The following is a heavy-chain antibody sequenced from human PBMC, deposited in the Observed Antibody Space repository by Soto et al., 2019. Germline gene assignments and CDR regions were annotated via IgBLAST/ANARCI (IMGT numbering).Heavy chain of an antibody. D-gene: IGHD5-18*01. CDR1: GFTFDDYA. CDR3: AKGGYSYGTDY. V-gene: IGHV3-9*01. Sequence: QPGGSLRLSCAASGFTFDDYAMHWVRQAPGKGLEWVSGISWNSGSIGYADSVKGRFTISRDNAKNSLYLQMNSLRAEDTALYYCAKGGYSYGTDYWGQGTLVTVSS. J-gene: IGHJ4*02. CDR2: ISWNSGSI.